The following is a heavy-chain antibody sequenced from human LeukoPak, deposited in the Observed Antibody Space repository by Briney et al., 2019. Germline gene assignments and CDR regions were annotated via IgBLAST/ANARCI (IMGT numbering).Heavy chain of an antibody. V-gene: IGHV4-4*02. Sequence: PSETLSLTCAVSGGSISSSNWWSWVRQPPGKGLEWIGEIYHSGSTNYNPSLKSRVTISVDKSKNQFSLKLSSVTAADTAVYYCARDRRTSSGWNYWYFDLWGRGTLVTVSS. J-gene: IGHJ2*01. CDR3: ARDRRTSSGWNYWYFDL. CDR1: GGSISSSNW. D-gene: IGHD6-19*01. CDR2: IYHSGST.